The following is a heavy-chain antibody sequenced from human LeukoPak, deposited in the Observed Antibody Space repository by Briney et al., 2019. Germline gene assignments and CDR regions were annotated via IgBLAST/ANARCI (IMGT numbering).Heavy chain of an antibody. Sequence: ASVKVSCKASGDTFSSYAISCVRQAPGQGLECMGGIIPILGTANYAQKFQGRVTITTDESTSTAYMELSSLRSEHTAVYYCARETGVLRYFDWLRGYYYYYYMDVWGKGTTVTVSS. CDR3: ARETGVLRYFDWLRGYYYYYYMDV. D-gene: IGHD3-9*01. CDR1: GDTFSSYA. V-gene: IGHV1-69*05. J-gene: IGHJ6*03. CDR2: IIPILGTA.